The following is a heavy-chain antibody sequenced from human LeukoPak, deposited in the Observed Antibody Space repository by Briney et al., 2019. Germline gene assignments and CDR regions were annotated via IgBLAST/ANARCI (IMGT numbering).Heavy chain of an antibody. V-gene: IGHV4-59*01. CDR2: TYFGART. J-gene: IGHJ4*02. CDR1: GGSISTYY. CDR3: ARSGTKTNGFDY. D-gene: IGHD2-8*01. Sequence: SETLSLTCTVSGGSISTYYWSWIRQPPGKGLEWIGSTYFGARTTYSASLPSPVTISVPTSPTQSSLRMSSVTAADTAMYYCARSGTKTNGFDYWGQGTLLTVSS.